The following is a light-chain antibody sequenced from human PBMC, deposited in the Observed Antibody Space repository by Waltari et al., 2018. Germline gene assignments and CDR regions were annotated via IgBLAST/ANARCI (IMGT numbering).Light chain of an antibody. Sequence: QSALTQPRSVSGSPGQSVTISCTGTSSDVGGYNFVSWYQQHPDKAPKFMIYDVSKRPSGVPDRFSGSKSGNTASLTISGLQAEDEADYYCCSYAAGSLDVFGTGTKVTVL. V-gene: IGLV2-11*01. J-gene: IGLJ1*01. CDR2: DVS. CDR1: SSDVGGYNF. CDR3: CSYAAGSLDV.